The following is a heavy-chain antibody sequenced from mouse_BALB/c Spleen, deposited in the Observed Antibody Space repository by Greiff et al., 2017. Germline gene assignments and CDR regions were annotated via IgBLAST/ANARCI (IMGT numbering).Heavy chain of an antibody. CDR2: ISNGGGST. CDR3: ARGIYDYDSWFAY. V-gene: IGHV5-12-2*01. Sequence: EVKVVESGGGLVQPGGSLKLSCAASGFTFSSYTMSWVRQTPEKRLEWVAYISNGGGSTYYPDTVKGRFTISRDNAKNTLYLQMSSLKSEDTAMYYCARGIYDYDSWFAYWGQGTLVTVSA. CDR1: GFTFSSYT. D-gene: IGHD2-4*01. J-gene: IGHJ3*01.